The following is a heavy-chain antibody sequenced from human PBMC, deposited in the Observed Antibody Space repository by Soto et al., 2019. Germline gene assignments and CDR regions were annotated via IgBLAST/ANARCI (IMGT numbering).Heavy chain of an antibody. J-gene: IGHJ5*02. Sequence: PSETLSLTCTVSGGSISSTSYYWGWIRQPPGKGLEWIGSVYSSGSTFYNPSLKSRVTISVDTSKNQFSLKLSSVTAADTAVYYCAGTVTTLDNWFDPWGQGTLVTVSS. V-gene: IGHV4-39*01. CDR1: GGSISSTSYY. CDR3: AGTVTTLDNWFDP. D-gene: IGHD4-17*01. CDR2: VYSSGST.